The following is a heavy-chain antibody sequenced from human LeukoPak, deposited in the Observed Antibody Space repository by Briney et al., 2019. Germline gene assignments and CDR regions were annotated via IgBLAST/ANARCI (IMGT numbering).Heavy chain of an antibody. CDR2: IIPILGIA. CDR3: ARRITMIVVASGDDAFDI. D-gene: IGHD3-22*01. J-gene: IGHJ3*02. Sequence: SVKVSCKASGGTFSSYAISWVRQAPGQGLEWMGRIIPILGIANYAQKFQGRVTITADKSTSTAYMELSSLRSEDTAVYYCARRITMIVVASGDDAFDIWGQGTMVTVSS. V-gene: IGHV1-69*04. CDR1: GGTFSSYA.